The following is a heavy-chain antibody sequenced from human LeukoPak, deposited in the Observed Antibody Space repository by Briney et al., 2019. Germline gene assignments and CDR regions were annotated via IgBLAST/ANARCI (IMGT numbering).Heavy chain of an antibody. CDR1: GFTFSSYW. CDR2: IKQGGSEK. Sequence: GSLRLSCAASGFTFSSYWMSWVRQAPGKGLEWVANIKQGGSEKYYVDSVKGRFTISRDNAKNSLYLQMNSLRAEDTTVYYCARDPGYSGYDGGFDYWGQGTLVTVSS. V-gene: IGHV3-7*01. CDR3: ARDPGYSGYDGGFDY. J-gene: IGHJ4*02. D-gene: IGHD5-12*01.